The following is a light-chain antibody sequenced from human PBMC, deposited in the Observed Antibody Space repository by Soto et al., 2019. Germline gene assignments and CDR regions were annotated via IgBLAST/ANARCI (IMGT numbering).Light chain of an antibody. Sequence: SYELAQPPSVSVAPGQTARISWGGDNIGTKSVHWYQQKPGQAPVLVIYDDHDRPSGIPERFSGSNSGNTATLTITRAEAGDEADYYCQVWDSSSDHYVFAAGTKVTVL. CDR2: DDH. J-gene: IGLJ1*01. V-gene: IGLV3-21*02. CDR3: QVWDSSSDHYV. CDR1: NIGTKS.